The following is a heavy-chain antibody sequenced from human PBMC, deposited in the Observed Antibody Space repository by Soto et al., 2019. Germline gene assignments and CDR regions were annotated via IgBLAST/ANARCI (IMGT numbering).Heavy chain of an antibody. CDR1: GYSFTSYW. CDR2: IYPGDSDT. J-gene: IGHJ5*02. CDR3: ARLGAFGVVMEAGFDP. V-gene: IGHV5-51*01. D-gene: IGHD3-3*01. Sequence: PGESLKISCKGSGYSFTSYWIGWVRQMPGKGLEWMGIIYPGDSDTRYSPSFQGQVTISADKSISTAYLQWSSLKASDTAMYYCARLGAFGVVMEAGFDPWGQGTLVTVSS.